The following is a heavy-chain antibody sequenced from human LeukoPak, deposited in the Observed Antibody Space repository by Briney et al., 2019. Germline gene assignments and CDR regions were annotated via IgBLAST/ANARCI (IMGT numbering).Heavy chain of an antibody. V-gene: IGHV4-39*06. CDR2: IYYSGST. CDR3: AREVSIVGATGGPNY. Sequence: PSETLSLTCTVSGGSISSSSYYWGWIRQPPGKGLEWIGSIYYSGSTYYNPSLKSRVTISVDTSKNQFPLKLSSVTAADTAVYYCAREVSIVGATGGPNYWGQGTLVTVSS. J-gene: IGHJ4*02. CDR1: GGSISSSSYY. D-gene: IGHD1-26*01.